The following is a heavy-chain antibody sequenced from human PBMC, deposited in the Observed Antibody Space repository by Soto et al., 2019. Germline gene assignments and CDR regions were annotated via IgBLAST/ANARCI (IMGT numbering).Heavy chain of an antibody. CDR2: MSGSGSST. CDR1: GFTFSIYA. V-gene: IGHV3-23*01. CDR3: AKASHSSGYPYYGMDV. J-gene: IGHJ6*02. Sequence: EVQLLESGGVLVQRGGSLRLSCAASGFTFSIYAMSWVRQAPGKGLEWVSAMSGSGSSTYYADSVKGRFTISRDNSKNTLYLQMNSLRAEDTAVYYCAKASHSSGYPYYGMDVWGQGTTVTVSS. D-gene: IGHD3-22*01.